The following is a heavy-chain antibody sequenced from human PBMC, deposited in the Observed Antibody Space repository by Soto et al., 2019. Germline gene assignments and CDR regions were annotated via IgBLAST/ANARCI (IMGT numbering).Heavy chain of an antibody. CDR2: FDPEDGET. Sequence: GASVKVSCKVSGYTLTELSMHWVRQAPGKGLEWMGGFDPEDGETIYAQKFQGRVTMTEDTSTDTAYMELSSLRSEDTAVYYCATQYGDYYYYGMDVWGQGTTVTVSS. D-gene: IGHD4-17*01. CDR3: ATQYGDYYYYGMDV. J-gene: IGHJ6*02. CDR1: GYTLTELS. V-gene: IGHV1-24*01.